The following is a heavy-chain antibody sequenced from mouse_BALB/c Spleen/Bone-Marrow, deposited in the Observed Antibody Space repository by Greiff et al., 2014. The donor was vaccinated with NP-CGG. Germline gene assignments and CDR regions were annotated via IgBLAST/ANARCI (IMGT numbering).Heavy chain of an antibody. V-gene: IGHV1-39*01. CDR2: IDPYYGGT. CDR3: ARRGFITTLVEGYFHY. CDR1: GYSFTGYN. J-gene: IGHJ2*01. D-gene: IGHD1-1*01. Sequence: EVQLQQSGPELEKPGASVKISCKASGYSFTGYNMNWVKQSNGKSLEWIGNIDPYYGGTSYNQEFKGKATLTVDKSSSTAYMQLKSLTSEDSAVYYCARRGFITTLVEGYFHYWGQGTTLTVSS.